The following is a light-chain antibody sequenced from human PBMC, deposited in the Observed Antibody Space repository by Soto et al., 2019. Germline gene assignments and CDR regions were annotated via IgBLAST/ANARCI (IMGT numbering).Light chain of an antibody. CDR3: QQYRSSPWT. J-gene: IGKJ1*01. CDR1: QSVSSSY. Sequence: EIVWTQSPGTLSLSPGERATLSCRASQSVSSSYSAWSQQNPGQDPSLLIYGPTSRATGIPDRFSGSGSGTDFTLTISRLEPEDFAVYYWQQYRSSPWTLGPGTKVEIK. V-gene: IGKV3-20*01. CDR2: GPT.